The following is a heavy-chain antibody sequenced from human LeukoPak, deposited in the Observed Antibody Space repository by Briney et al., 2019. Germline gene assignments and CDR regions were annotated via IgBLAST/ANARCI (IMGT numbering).Heavy chain of an antibody. CDR3: ARDAYYYDSSGYYTLESFDY. V-gene: IGHV4-30-4*08. J-gene: IGHJ4*02. CDR1: GGSISSGDYY. Sequence: SQTLSLTCPVSGGSISSGDYYWSWIRQPPGKGLEWIGYIYYSGSTYYNPSLKSRVTISVDTSKNQFSLKLSSVTAADTAVYYCARDAYYYDSSGYYTLESFDYWGQGTLVTVSS. CDR2: IYYSGST. D-gene: IGHD3-22*01.